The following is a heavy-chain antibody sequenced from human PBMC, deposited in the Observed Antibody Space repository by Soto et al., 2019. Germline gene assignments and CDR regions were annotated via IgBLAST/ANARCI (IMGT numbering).Heavy chain of an antibody. V-gene: IGHV3-33*01. CDR3: ARDLPSASGELSHTIDY. CDR2: IWYDGNNK. D-gene: IGHD5-12*01. Sequence: GGSLRLSCAASGFTFSNYGMHWVRQAPGKGLEWVAVIWYDGNNKYYADSVKGRFTISRDNSKNTLYLQMNSLRAEDTAVYYCARDLPSASGELSHTIDYWGQGTLVTVSS. J-gene: IGHJ4*02. CDR1: GFTFSNYG.